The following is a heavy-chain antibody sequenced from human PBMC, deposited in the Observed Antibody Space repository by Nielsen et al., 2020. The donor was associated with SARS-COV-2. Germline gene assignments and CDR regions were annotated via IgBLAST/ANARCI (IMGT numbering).Heavy chain of an antibody. J-gene: IGHJ6*02. V-gene: IGHV4-34*01. CDR2: INHSGST. Sequence: SETLSLTCAVYGGSFSGYYWSWIRQPPGKGLEWIGEINHSGSTNYNPSLKSRVTISVDTSKNQFSLKLSSVTAADTAVYYCAREGYCSSTSCYPRYAYGMDVWGQGTTVTVSS. CDR1: GGSFSGYY. D-gene: IGHD2-2*01. CDR3: AREGYCSSTSCYPRYAYGMDV.